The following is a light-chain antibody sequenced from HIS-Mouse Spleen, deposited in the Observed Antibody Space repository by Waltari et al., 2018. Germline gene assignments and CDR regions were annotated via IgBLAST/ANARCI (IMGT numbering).Light chain of an antibody. CDR1: SSDGGGYNY. CDR3: SSYTSSSTWV. V-gene: IGLV2-14*01. Sequence: QSALTQPASVSGSPGQSITISCTGTSSDGGGYNYGSWYQQHPGKAPNLMIYEVSTRPSGVSNRCSGSKSGNTASLTISGLQAEDEADYYCSSYTSSSTWVFGGGTKLTVL. J-gene: IGLJ3*02. CDR2: EVS.